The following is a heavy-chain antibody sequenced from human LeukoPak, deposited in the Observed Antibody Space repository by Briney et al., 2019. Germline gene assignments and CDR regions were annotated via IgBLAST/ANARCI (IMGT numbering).Heavy chain of an antibody. CDR3: AKERAGYANPYYFDY. Sequence: GGCLRLSCGASGLTFSTYAMSWVRQAPRKGLEWVSTISGSGANTYYADSVRGRFTISRDNSKHTLYLHMNRLRAEDTALYYCAKERAGYANPYYFDYWGQGTLVTVSS. V-gene: IGHV3-23*01. D-gene: IGHD3-9*01. CDR1: GLTFSTYA. J-gene: IGHJ4*02. CDR2: ISGSGANT.